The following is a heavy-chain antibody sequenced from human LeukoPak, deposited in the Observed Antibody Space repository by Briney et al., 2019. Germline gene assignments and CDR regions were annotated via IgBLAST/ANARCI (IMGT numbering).Heavy chain of an antibody. V-gene: IGHV1-2*02. Sequence: GASVKVSYKASGFTFTGYYMHWVRQAPGQGLEWMGWINPNSGGTNYAQKFQGRVTMTRDTSITTAYMELTSLRSDDTAVYYCARDLFYSVSGIYYNVGRVFNYWGQGTLVTVSS. D-gene: IGHD3-10*01. CDR2: INPNSGGT. CDR1: GFTFTGYY. CDR3: ARDLFYSVSGIYYNVGRVFNY. J-gene: IGHJ4*02.